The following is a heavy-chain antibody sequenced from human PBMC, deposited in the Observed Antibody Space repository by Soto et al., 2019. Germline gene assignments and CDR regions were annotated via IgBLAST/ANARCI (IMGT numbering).Heavy chain of an antibody. CDR2: INAGNGNT. D-gene: IGHD5-18*01. J-gene: IGHJ4*02. CDR3: ARGLNGYLHYFDY. CDR1: GYTFTSYA. Sequence: QVQLVQSGAEVKKPGASVKVSCKASGYTFTSYAMHWVRQAPGQRLEWMGWINAGNGNTKYSQKFQGRGTITRDTSASTAYMELSSLRSEDTAVYYCARGLNGYLHYFDYWGQGTLVTVSS. V-gene: IGHV1-3*01.